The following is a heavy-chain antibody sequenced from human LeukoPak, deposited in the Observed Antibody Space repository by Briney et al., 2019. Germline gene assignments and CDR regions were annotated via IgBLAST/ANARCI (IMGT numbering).Heavy chain of an antibody. D-gene: IGHD2/OR15-2a*01. Sequence: KPSETLSLTCTVSGGSISSRTYYWGWIRQPPGKGLEWIGSIYYSGSTNYNPSLKSRVTISVDTSNNQFSLKLSSVTAADTALYYCARHLSASDAFDIWGQGTMVTVSS. CDR1: GGSISSRTYY. J-gene: IGHJ3*02. V-gene: IGHV4-39*01. CDR2: IYYSGST. CDR3: ARHLSASDAFDI.